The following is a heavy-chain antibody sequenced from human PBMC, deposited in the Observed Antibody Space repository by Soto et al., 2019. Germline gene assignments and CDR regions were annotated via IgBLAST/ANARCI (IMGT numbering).Heavy chain of an antibody. Sequence: GGSLRLSCAASGFTFSSYAMSWVRQASGMGLEWVSAISGGAGSTNYADSVKGRFTISRDNSKNTVSLQMNSLRAEDTAVYYCAKGVEAAYYYGSSGYYGFDYWGQGT. CDR3: AKGVEAAYYYGSSGYYGFDY. CDR2: ISGGAGST. CDR1: GFTFSSYA. D-gene: IGHD3-22*01. J-gene: IGHJ4*02. V-gene: IGHV3-23*01.